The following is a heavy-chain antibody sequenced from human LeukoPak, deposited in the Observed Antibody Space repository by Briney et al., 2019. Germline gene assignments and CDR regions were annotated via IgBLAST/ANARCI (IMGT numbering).Heavy chain of an antibody. D-gene: IGHD4-23*01. CDR3: ARLHYGGNYGYYYYYMDV. CDR2: INHSGST. J-gene: IGHJ6*03. V-gene: IGHV4-34*01. CDR1: GESFIYNY. Sequence: PSETLSLTCAVYGESFIYNYWTWIRQPPGKGLEWIGEINHSGSTNYNPSLKSRVTMSVDRAKNQFSLNLSSVTAADTAVYYCARLHYGGNYGYYYYYMDVWGKGTTVTISS.